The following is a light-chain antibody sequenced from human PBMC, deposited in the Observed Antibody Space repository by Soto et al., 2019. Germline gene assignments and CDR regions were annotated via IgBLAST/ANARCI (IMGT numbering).Light chain of an antibody. CDR3: AAWDASLMAPV. CDR2: TND. V-gene: IGLV1-44*01. J-gene: IGLJ3*02. CDR1: NSNIGTNT. Sequence: QPVLTQTPSASGTPGQRVTISCSGRNSNIGTNTVNWYQHLPGTAPKLLIYTNDQRPSGVPDRFSASKSGTSASLTISGLQSEDEGDYYCAAWDASLMAPVFGGGTKLTVL.